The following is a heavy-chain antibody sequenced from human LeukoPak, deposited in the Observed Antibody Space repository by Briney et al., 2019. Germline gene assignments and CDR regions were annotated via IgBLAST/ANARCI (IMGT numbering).Heavy chain of an antibody. V-gene: IGHV4-59*08. D-gene: IGHD3-10*01. J-gene: IGHJ4*02. CDR2: IHFSGGS. Sequence: SETLSLTCTVSGGSTNYYYWNWLRQPRGKGLEWIGYIHFSGGSRYNPSLKSRVTMSLDKSKNELSLNLSTATAADTAVYYCASRSAVTVSGFDYWGQGTLVTVSS. CDR3: ASRSAVTVSGFDY. CDR1: GGSTNYYY.